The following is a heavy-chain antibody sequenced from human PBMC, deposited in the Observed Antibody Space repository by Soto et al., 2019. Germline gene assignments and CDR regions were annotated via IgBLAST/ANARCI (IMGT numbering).Heavy chain of an antibody. CDR1: GYTFASYA. CDR2: IRAYNGNT. V-gene: IGHV1-18*01. Sequence: QVQLVQSGAEVKKPGASVKVSCKASGYTFASYAISWMRQAPGQGLEWMGWIRAYNGNTNYAQKLQGRVTRTTDTSTITAYMELSSLRSDYTAVYYCARDPPPPDYWGQGTLVTVSS. J-gene: IGHJ4*02. CDR3: ARDPPPPDY.